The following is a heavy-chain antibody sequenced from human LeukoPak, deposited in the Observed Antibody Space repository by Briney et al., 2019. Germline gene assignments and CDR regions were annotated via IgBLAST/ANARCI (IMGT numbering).Heavy chain of an antibody. CDR1: GASISSYY. D-gene: IGHD3-10*01. CDR2: ISYSGST. V-gene: IGHV4-59*08. J-gene: IGHJ4*02. Sequence: PSETLSLTCTVSGASISSYYWSWIRQPPGKGLEWIGYISYSGSTNYNPSLKSRVTISADTSKNQVSLTLSSVTAADTAVYYCARHPELSFFDYWGQGTLVTVSS. CDR3: ARHPELSFFDY.